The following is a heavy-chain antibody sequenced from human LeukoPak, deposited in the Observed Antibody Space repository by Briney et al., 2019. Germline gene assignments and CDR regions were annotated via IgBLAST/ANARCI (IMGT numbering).Heavy chain of an antibody. V-gene: IGHV3-74*01. CDR3: ARIGAATYAFDI. D-gene: IGHD1-26*01. Sequence: GGSLRLSCAASGFTFSNYWMHRVRQAPGKGLVWVSRIKSDGSSTSYADSVKGRFTISRDNAKNTLYLQMNSLRAEDTAVYYCARIGAATYAFDIWGQGTMVTVSS. CDR1: GFTFSNYW. CDR2: IKSDGSST. J-gene: IGHJ3*02.